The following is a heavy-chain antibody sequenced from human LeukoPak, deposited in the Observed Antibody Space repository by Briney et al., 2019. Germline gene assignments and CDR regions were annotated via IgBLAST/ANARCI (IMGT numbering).Heavy chain of an antibody. V-gene: IGHV4-34*01. CDR2: INHSGST. Sequence: SETLSLTCAVYGGSFSGYYWSWIRQPPGKGLEWIGEINHSGSTNYNPSLKSRVPISVDTSKNQFSLKLSSVTAADTAVYYCARTYYYYGMDVWGQGTTVTVSS. CDR1: GGSFSGYY. CDR3: ARTYYYYGMDV. J-gene: IGHJ6*02.